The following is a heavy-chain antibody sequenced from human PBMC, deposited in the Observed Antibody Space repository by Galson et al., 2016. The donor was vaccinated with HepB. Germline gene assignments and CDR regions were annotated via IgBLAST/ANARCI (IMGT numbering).Heavy chain of an antibody. CDR3: AKNSRDDFLTGLADSCDAFDI. J-gene: IGHJ3*02. CDR2: IIPFFNIP. D-gene: IGHD3-9*01. CDR1: GDTFNNYT. V-gene: IGHV1-69*10. Sequence: SVKVSCKGSGDTFNNYTINWVRQAPGQGLEWMGGIIPFFNIPKYAQEFQGRVTIIADKSTTTVYMEVSSLTSADTAVYYCAKNSRDDFLTGLADSCDAFDIWGRGTMVTVSS.